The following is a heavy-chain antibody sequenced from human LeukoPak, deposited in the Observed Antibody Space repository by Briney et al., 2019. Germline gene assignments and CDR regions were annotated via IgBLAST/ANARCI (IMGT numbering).Heavy chain of an antibody. CDR1: GGSISSGGYY. V-gene: IGHV4-31*03. CDR2: IYYSGST. J-gene: IGHJ4*02. CDR3: ARNPMRKKPSLTRGTYYFDY. D-gene: IGHD3-22*01. Sequence: SQTLSLTCTVSGGSISSGGYYWSWIRQHPGKGLEWIGYIYYSGSTYYNPSLKSRVTISVDTSKNQFSLKLSSVTAADTAVYYCARNPMRKKPSLTRGTYYFDYWGQGTLVTVSS.